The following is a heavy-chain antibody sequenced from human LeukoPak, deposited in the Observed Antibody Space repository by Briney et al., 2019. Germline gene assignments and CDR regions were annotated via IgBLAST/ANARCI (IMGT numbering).Heavy chain of an antibody. CDR1: GGSFSGYY. CDR3: ARAVAAAGTVGWFDP. Sequence: SETLSLTCAVYGGSFSGYYWSWIRHPPGKGLEWIGEINHSGSTNYNPSLKSRVTISVDTSKNQFSLKLSSVTAADTAVYYCARAVAAAGTVGWFDPWGQGTLVTVSS. CDR2: INHSGST. D-gene: IGHD6-13*01. V-gene: IGHV4-34*01. J-gene: IGHJ5*02.